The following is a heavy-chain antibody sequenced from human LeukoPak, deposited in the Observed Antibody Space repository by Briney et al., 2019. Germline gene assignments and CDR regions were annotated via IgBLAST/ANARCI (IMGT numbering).Heavy chain of an antibody. Sequence: SQTLSLTCTVSGDSISSGDYYWSWIRQPAGKGLEWIGRISSSGSTNYNPSLKSRVTISVDTSKNQFSLKLSSVTAADTAVYYCARDFARHYYYYMDVWGKGTTVTISS. J-gene: IGHJ6*03. CDR2: ISSSGST. CDR3: ARDFARHYYYYMDV. V-gene: IGHV4-61*02. CDR1: GDSISSGDYY. D-gene: IGHD6-25*01.